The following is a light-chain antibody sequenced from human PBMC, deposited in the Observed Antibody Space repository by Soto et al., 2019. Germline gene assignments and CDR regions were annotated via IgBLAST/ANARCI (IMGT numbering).Light chain of an antibody. CDR1: QDIGVS. CDR2: SAS. Sequence: DIQVTQSPSSLSASLGDRVTITCRANQDIGVSFAWFQQQPGKVHKLLSYSASALQSGVPSRFSGSGSGPDFTLTISSLQPEDIATYYCQKYNSSPLTFGGGTKVEI. V-gene: IGKV1-27*01. CDR3: QKYNSSPLT. J-gene: IGKJ4*01.